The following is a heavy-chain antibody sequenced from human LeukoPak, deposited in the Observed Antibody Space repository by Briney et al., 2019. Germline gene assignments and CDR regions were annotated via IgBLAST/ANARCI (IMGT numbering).Heavy chain of an antibody. V-gene: IGHV3-33*01. CDR3: ARSQSSSLIDY. CDR2: IWYDGTSK. CDR1: GFSLSAYS. Sequence: GSLRLSCAASGFSLSAYSVHWVRQAPGKGLEWVAVIWYDGTSKDYADSVKGRFTFSRDNSKNTLYLQMNSLTVEDTAVYYCARSQSSSLIDYWGQGTLVTVSS. D-gene: IGHD6-13*01. J-gene: IGHJ4*02.